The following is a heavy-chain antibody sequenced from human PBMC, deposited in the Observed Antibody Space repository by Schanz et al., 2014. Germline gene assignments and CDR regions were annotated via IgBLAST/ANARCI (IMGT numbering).Heavy chain of an antibody. CDR2: INPNSGDR. CDR3: ARAGQDFEYSSLSPIWYFDL. V-gene: IGHV1-2*02. J-gene: IGHJ2*01. Sequence: QVQLVQSGAEVKKPGASVKLSCKASGYTFTNYYIHWVRQAPGQGLEWMGWINPNSGDRNYAQKFQGRVTMTRDTSISTAYMELSRLRSDDTAVYYCARAGQDFEYSSLSPIWYFDLWGRGTLVTVSS. D-gene: IGHD6-6*01. CDR1: GYTFTNYY.